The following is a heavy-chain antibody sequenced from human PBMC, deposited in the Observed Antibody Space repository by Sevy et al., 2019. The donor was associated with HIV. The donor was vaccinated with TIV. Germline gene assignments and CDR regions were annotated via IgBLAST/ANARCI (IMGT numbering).Heavy chain of an antibody. CDR1: GFTFGDYA. CDR2: IRSKTYGGTT. V-gene: IGHV3-49*03. CDR3: TRVRGTISPYYYYGMDV. D-gene: IGHD3-16*01. J-gene: IGHJ6*02. Sequence: GGSLRLSCTASGFTFGDYAMSWCRQAPGKGLEWVGFIRSKTYGGTTEYAASAKGRFTISRDDSKSMAYLQMNSLKTEATAVYYCTRVRGTISPYYYYGMDVWGQGTTVTVSS.